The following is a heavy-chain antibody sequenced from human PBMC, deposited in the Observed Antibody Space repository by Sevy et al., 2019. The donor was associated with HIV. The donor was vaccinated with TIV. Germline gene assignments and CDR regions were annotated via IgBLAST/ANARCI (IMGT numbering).Heavy chain of an antibody. CDR2: IYYSGST. CDR1: GGSISSYY. V-gene: IGHV4-59*01. D-gene: IGHD1-26*01. Sequence: SETLSLTCTVSGGSISSYYWSWIRQPPGKGLEWIGYIYYSGSTNYNPSLKSRVTISVDTSKNQFSLKLSSVTAAETAVYYCAREMGERGSYGGREYYFDYWGQGTLVTVSS. CDR3: AREMGERGSYGGREYYFDY. J-gene: IGHJ4*02.